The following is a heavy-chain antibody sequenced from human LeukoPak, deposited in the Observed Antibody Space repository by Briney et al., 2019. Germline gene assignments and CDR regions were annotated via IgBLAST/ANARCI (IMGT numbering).Heavy chain of an antibody. Sequence: SGPTLLNPTQTLTLTCTFSGFSLSTNSMCVSWIRQPPGKALEWLPRIGWVDDKYYSTSLKTRLTISKDTSKNQVVLTMTNMDPVDTATYYCARMITLSDGRYSSKSLDYWGQGTLVTVSS. V-gene: IGHV2-70*11. CDR1: GFSLSTNSMC. CDR2: IGWVDDK. CDR3: ARMITLSDGRYSSKSLDY. J-gene: IGHJ4*02. D-gene: IGHD1-26*01.